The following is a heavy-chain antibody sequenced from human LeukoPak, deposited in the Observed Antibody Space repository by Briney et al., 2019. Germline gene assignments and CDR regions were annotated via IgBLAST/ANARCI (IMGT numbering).Heavy chain of an antibody. Sequence: GGSLRLSCAASGFTFSSYAMHWVRQAPGKGLEWVAVISYDGSNKYYADSVKGRFTISRDNSKNTLYLQMNSLRAEDTAVYYCAGEYSSWYGDWFDPWGQGTLVTVSS. CDR1: GFTFSSYA. CDR2: ISYDGSNK. J-gene: IGHJ5*02. CDR3: AGEYSSWYGDWFDP. V-gene: IGHV3-30*04. D-gene: IGHD6-13*01.